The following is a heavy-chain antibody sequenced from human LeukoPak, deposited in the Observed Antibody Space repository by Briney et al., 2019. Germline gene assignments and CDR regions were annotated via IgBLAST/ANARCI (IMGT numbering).Heavy chain of an antibody. CDR2: ISSSSSTI. CDR1: GFTFSSYS. Sequence: GGPLRLSCAASGFTFSSYSMNWVRQAPGKGLEWVSYISSSSSTIYYADSVKGRFTISRDNAKNSLYLQMNSLRAEDTAVYYCARYYDSSGLGFDPWGQGTLVTVSS. J-gene: IGHJ5*02. D-gene: IGHD3-22*01. V-gene: IGHV3-48*01. CDR3: ARYYDSSGLGFDP.